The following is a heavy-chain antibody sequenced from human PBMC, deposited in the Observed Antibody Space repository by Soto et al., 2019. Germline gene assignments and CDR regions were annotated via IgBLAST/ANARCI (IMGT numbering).Heavy chain of an antibody. V-gene: IGHV3-23*01. D-gene: IGHD6-19*01. CDR2: ISGSGGST. J-gene: IGHJ4*02. CDR1: GFAFSSYA. Sequence: EVQLLESGGGLVQPGGSLRLSCAASGFAFSSYAMSWVREAPGKGLEWVLGISGSGGSTYYADSVKGRFTISRDNSKNSLYLQMNSRRAEDTAVYYCARRSSGIYYDYWGQGTLVTVSS. CDR3: ARRSSGIYYDY.